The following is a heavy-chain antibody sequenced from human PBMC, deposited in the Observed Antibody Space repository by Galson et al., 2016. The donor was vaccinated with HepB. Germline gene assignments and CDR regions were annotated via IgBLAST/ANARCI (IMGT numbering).Heavy chain of an antibody. J-gene: IGHJ4*02. Sequence: VKVSCKVSGYTLSDYYMHWVQQAPGKGLEWMGLVDPEDGETKYAVKFQGRVTITANTSTDTVYMALSSLRSEDTAVYFCATRLRTPFDYWGQGTLVTVSS. CDR1: GYTLSDYY. CDR2: VDPEDGET. V-gene: IGHV1-69-2*01. CDR3: ATRLRTPFDY. D-gene: IGHD6-25*01.